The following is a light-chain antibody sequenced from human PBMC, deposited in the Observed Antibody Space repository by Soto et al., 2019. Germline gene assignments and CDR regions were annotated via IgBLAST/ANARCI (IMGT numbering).Light chain of an antibody. CDR2: SAS. CDR1: QSVASSY. V-gene: IGKV3-20*01. J-gene: IGKJ1*01. CDR3: HHFGSLPET. Sequence: EVVLTQSPGTLSLSPGERVTLSCRASQSVASSYLAWYQQKPGRAPRLLFYSASSRATRIPDRFSGSGSGTDFTLTISRLEPEDFAVYYCHHFGSLPETFGQGTNVE.